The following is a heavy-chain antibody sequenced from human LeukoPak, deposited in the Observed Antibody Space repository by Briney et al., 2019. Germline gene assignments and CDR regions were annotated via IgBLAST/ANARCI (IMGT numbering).Heavy chain of an antibody. CDR3: ASQTFLPHIHVPYYFDY. CDR1: GGSISSGSYH. V-gene: IGHV4-61*02. J-gene: IGHJ4*02. D-gene: IGHD2-2*02. CDR2: IYTSGST. Sequence: SQTLSLTCTVSGGSISSGSYHWGWIRQPAGKGLEWIGRIYTSGSTNYNPSLKSRVTISVDTSKNQFSLKQSSVTAADTAVYYCASQTFLPHIHVPYYFDYWGQGTLVTVSS.